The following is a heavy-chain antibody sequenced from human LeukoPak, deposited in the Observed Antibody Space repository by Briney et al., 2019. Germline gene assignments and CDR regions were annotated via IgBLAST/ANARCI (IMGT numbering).Heavy chain of an antibody. V-gene: IGHV3-30*18. CDR2: ISYDGSKK. J-gene: IGHJ4*02. CDR3: AKDRPGGANSYYVDN. D-gene: IGHD2-21*01. CDR1: GFTFCNYG. Sequence: GGSLRLSCGASGFTFCNYGMHWVRQAPGKGLEWVAVISYDGSKKYYAEPAKGRFTISRENSKSTLFLQMNSLRPEDTAVYYCAKDRPGGANSYYVDNWGQGTLVTVSS.